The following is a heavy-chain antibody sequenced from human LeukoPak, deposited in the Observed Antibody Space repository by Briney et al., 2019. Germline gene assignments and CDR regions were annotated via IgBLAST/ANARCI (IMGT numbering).Heavy chain of an antibody. CDR2: IDPDTGDT. D-gene: IGHD2/OR15-2a*01. Sequence: GASVKVSCKPSGYTFIDHYLHWVRQAPGQGLESLGWIDPDTGDTNYPQEFQGRVTMTRDTSISTAYMELNRLRSDDTAVYYCARAGHNSNSGGYDFWGLGTLVTVSS. CDR3: ARAGHNSNSGGYDF. V-gene: IGHV1-2*02. CDR1: GYTFIDHY. J-gene: IGHJ4*02.